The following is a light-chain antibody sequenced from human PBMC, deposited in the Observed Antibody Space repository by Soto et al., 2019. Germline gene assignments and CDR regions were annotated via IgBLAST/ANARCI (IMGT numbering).Light chain of an antibody. V-gene: IGKV3-15*01. CDR3: RQYERAPPVT. CDR1: QTVGSN. J-gene: IGKJ4*01. Sequence: EIVMTQSPATLSVSPGESATLSCRVSQTVGSNLAWYQQKPGQAPRLLIYGASTRVTGIPGRFSGSGSGTEFTLTISGLQTEDFAVYYCRQYERAPPVTFGGGTKVEIK. CDR2: GAS.